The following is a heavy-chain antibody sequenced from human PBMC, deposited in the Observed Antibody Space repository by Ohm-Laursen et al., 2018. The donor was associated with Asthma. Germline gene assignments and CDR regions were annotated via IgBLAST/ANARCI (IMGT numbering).Heavy chain of an antibody. D-gene: IGHD3-3*01. Sequence: SLRLSCTASGFTFSSYGMHWVRQAPGKGLEWVAVIWYDGSNKYYADSVKGRFTISRDNSNNMLYLHMNSLRPDDTAVYYCARDVMEWYLPAFDFWGQGTLVTVSS. V-gene: IGHV3-33*01. J-gene: IGHJ4*02. CDR2: IWYDGSNK. CDR1: GFTFSSYG. CDR3: ARDVMEWYLPAFDF.